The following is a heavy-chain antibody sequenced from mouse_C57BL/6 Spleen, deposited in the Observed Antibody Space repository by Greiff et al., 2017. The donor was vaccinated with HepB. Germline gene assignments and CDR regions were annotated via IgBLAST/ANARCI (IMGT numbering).Heavy chain of an antibody. CDR3: ARGAYYGSSYYWYFDV. J-gene: IGHJ1*03. V-gene: IGHV1-26*01. CDR2: INPNNGGT. D-gene: IGHD1-1*01. Sequence: EVQLQQSGPELVKPGASVKISCKASGYTFTDYYMNWVKQSHGKSLEWIGDINPNNGGTSYNQKFKGKATLTVDKSSSTAYMELRSLTSEDSAVYYCARGAYYGSSYYWYFDVWGTGTTVTASS. CDR1: GYTFTDYY.